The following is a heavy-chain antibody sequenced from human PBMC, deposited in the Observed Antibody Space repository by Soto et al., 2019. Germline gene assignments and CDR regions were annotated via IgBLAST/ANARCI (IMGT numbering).Heavy chain of an antibody. CDR1: GFTFSGYA. Sequence: QVQLVESGGGVVQPGRSLRLSCAASGFTFSGYAMHWVRQAPGKGLEWVAVISYDGSNKYYADSVKGRFTISRDNSKNTLYLQMNGLRPEDAAVYYCARDQYDILPGPNYWGQGTLVTVSS. CDR3: ARDQYDILPGPNY. D-gene: IGHD3-9*01. CDR2: ISYDGSNK. V-gene: IGHV3-30-3*01. J-gene: IGHJ4*02.